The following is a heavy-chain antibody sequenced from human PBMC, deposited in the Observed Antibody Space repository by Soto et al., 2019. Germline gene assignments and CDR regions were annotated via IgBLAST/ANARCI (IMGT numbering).Heavy chain of an antibody. CDR1: GFTFSSYA. CDR3: ARDAPSDYYDSSGTFDY. J-gene: IGHJ4*02. Sequence: QVQLVESGGGVVQPGRSLRLSCAASGFTFSSYAMHWVRQAPGKGLEWVAVISYDGSNKYYADSVKGRFTISRDNSKHTLYLQMNSLRADDTAVYYCARDAPSDYYDSSGTFDYWGQGTLVIVSA. CDR2: ISYDGSNK. V-gene: IGHV3-30*14. D-gene: IGHD3-22*01.